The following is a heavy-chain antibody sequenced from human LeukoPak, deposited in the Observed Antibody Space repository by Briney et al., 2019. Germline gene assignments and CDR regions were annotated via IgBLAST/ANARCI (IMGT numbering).Heavy chain of an antibody. V-gene: IGHV4-34*01. CDR3: ARVSSLRFLEWLMNLYYYYYMDV. CDR1: GGSFSGYY. Sequence: SETLSLTCAVYGGSFSGYYWSWIRQPPGKGLEWIGAINYSGSTNFNPSLKSRVTISVDTSKNQFSLKLSSVTAADPAVYYCARVSSLRFLEWLMNLYYYYYMDVWGKGTTVTVSS. CDR2: INYSGST. J-gene: IGHJ6*03. D-gene: IGHD3-3*01.